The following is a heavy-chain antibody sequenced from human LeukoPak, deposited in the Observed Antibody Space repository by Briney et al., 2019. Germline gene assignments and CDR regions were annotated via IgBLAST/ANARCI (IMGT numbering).Heavy chain of an antibody. CDR1: GYTFTGYY. V-gene: IGHV1-2*06. CDR2: INPNSGGT. CDR3: ARSKSSSWYHYFDY. J-gene: IGHJ4*02. Sequence: ASVKVSCKASGYTFTGYYMHWVRQAPGQGLEWMGRINPNSGGTNYAQKFQGRVTMTRDTSISTAYMELSRLRSDDTAVYYCARSKSSSWYHYFDYWGQGTLVTVSS. D-gene: IGHD6-13*01.